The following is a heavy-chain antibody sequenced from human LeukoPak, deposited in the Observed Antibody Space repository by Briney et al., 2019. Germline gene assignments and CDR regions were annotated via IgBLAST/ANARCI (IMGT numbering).Heavy chain of an antibody. D-gene: IGHD4-17*01. Sequence: GGSLRLSCAASGFTFSSYAMSWVRQAPGKGLEWVSAISGSGGSTYYADSVKGRSTISRDNSKNTLYLQMNSLRAEDTAVYYCAKAFTDWDDYGDIYYFDYWGQGTLVTVSS. J-gene: IGHJ4*02. V-gene: IGHV3-23*01. CDR3: AKAFTDWDDYGDIYYFDY. CDR1: GFTFSSYA. CDR2: ISGSGGST.